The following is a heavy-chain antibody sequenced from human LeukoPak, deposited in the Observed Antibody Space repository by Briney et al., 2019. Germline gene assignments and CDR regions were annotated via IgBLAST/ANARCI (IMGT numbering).Heavy chain of an antibody. V-gene: IGHV1-46*01. D-gene: IGHD5-24*01. CDR2: INPSGGST. CDR1: GYTFTSYY. Sequence: ASVKVSCKASGYTFTSYYMHWVRQAPGQGLEWMGIINPSGGSTSYAQKFQGRVTMTRDTSTSTVYMELSSLRSEDTAVYFCARRRGASGPLYYFDYWGQGTLVTVSS. J-gene: IGHJ4*02. CDR3: ARRRGASGPLYYFDY.